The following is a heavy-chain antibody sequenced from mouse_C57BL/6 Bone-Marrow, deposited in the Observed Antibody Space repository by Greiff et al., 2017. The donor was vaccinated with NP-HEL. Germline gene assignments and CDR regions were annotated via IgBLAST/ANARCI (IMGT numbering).Heavy chain of an antibody. CDR3: AMGRYDYPFFDY. D-gene: IGHD2-4*01. J-gene: IGHJ2*01. Sequence: VQLQQPGAELVRPGSSVKLSCKASGYTFTSYWMHWVKQRPIQGLEWIGNIDPSDSETHYNQKFKDKATLTVDKSSRTAYMQLSSLTSEDSAVYYCAMGRYDYPFFDYWGQGTTLTVSS. V-gene: IGHV1-52*01. CDR2: IDPSDSET. CDR1: GYTFTSYW.